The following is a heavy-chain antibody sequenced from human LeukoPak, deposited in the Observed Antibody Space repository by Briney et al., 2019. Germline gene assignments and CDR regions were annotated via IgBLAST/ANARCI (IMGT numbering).Heavy chain of an antibody. V-gene: IGHV3-21*01. J-gene: IGHJ4*02. CDR3: ARAAVGATGLFDY. CDR1: GFTFSSYE. CDR2: ISSSSSYI. Sequence: GGSLRLSCAASGFTFSSYEMNWVRQAPGKGLEWVSSISSSSSYIYYADSVKGRFTISRDNAKNSLYLQMNSLRAEDTAVYYCARAAVGATGLFDYWGQGTLVTVSS. D-gene: IGHD1-26*01.